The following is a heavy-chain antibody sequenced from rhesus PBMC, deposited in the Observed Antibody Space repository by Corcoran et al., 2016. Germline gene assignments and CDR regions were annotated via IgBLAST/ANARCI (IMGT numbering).Heavy chain of an antibody. D-gene: IGHD6S26*01. CDR2: VSGSGGNT. CDR1: GGSISGNY. CDR3: TLSFGSGWSPR. Sequence: QLQLQESGPGLVKPSETLSLTCAVSGGSISGNYWTWIRQFPGKGLEGIGRVSGSGGNTDYNPFRKIRVTISRDTSKNHFSLNLNSVTAADTAIYYCTLSFGSGWSPRWGQGLLVTVSS. J-gene: IGHJ4*01. V-gene: IGHV4-173*01.